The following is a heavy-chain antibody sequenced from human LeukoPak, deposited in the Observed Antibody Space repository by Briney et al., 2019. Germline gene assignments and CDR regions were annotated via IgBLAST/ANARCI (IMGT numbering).Heavy chain of an antibody. CDR3: AKDDDVSSRYSRFEN. J-gene: IGHJ4*02. V-gene: IGHV3-33*03. CDR1: GFTFRNYG. CDR2: IWSAENNK. D-gene: IGHD3-22*01. Sequence: GGSLRLSCAASGFTFRNYGMHWVRQAPGKGLEWVAVIWSAENNKYYADSVQGRFTISRDKSKNTVFLQMNSLRAEDTAVYYCAKDDDVSSRYSRFENWGQGTLVTVSS.